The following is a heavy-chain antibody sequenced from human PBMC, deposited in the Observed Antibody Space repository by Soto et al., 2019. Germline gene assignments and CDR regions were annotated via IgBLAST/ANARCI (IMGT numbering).Heavy chain of an antibody. J-gene: IGHJ4*02. V-gene: IGHV3-7*01. CDR1: GFTFSGYW. Sequence: PGGSLRLSCAASGFTFSGYWMSWVRQAPGKGLEWVANIKQDGSEKYYVDSVKGRFTISRDNAKNSLYLQMNSLRAEDTAVYYCAREGGPVNFFEIAADDWGQGTLVTVSS. D-gene: IGHD6-13*01. CDR3: AREGGPVNFFEIAADD. CDR2: IKQDGSEK.